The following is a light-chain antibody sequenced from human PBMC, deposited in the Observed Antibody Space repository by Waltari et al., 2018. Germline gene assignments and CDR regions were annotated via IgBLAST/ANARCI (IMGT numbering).Light chain of an antibody. CDR2: DAS. J-gene: IGKJ1*01. V-gene: IGKV3-20*01. CDR1: QIVSKF. CDR3: QKYGTLPAT. Sequence: IVLTQSPGTLTLSSGERATLSCRASQIVSKFLAWYQQKPGQAPRLLIYDASTRATGIPDRFSATGWGTDFSLSISRLEPEDFAVYYCQKYGTLPATFGQGTKVQMK.